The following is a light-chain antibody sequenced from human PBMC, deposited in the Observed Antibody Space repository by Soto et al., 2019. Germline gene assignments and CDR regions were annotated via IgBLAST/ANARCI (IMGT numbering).Light chain of an antibody. CDR1: QNIHTN. CDR3: HQRQYWPPIT. J-gene: IGKJ5*01. V-gene: IGKV3-11*01. Sequence: EIVLTQSPATLSVSPGERATLSCRAGQNIHTNLAWYQQKPGQAPRLLISDASNRATGIPARFSGSGSGTDFTLTISSLEPEDFAVYYCHQRQYWPPITFGQGTRLEIK. CDR2: DAS.